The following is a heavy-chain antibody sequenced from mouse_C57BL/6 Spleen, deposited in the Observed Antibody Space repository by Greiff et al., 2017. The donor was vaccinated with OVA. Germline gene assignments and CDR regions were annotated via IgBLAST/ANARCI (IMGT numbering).Heavy chain of an antibody. V-gene: IGHV1-50*01. CDR3: ARSGYYGSSYGYFDD. Sequence: VQLQQPGAELVKPGASVKLSCKASGYTFTSYWMQWVKQRPGQGLEWIGEIDPSDSYTNYNQQFTGKATLTVDTSSSTAYMQLSRLTAADSAVYYCARSGYYGSSYGYFDDWGTGTTVTVSA. CDR1: GYTFTSYW. CDR2: IDPSDSYT. J-gene: IGHJ1*03. D-gene: IGHD1-1*01.